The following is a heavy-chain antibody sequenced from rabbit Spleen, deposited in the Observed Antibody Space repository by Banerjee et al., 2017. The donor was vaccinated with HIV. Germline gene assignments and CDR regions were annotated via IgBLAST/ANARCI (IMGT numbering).Heavy chain of an antibody. Sequence: QQQLEESGGGLVKPGGTLTLTCKASGLDFSRSYWICWVRQAPGKGLELIGCIYTGSGSTWYASWVNGRFTISRSTSLNTVDLKMTSLTAADTATYFCVRDQAHMLDLWGQGTLVTVS. CDR2: IYTGSGST. CDR3: VRDQAHMLDL. D-gene: IGHD1-1*01. V-gene: IGHV1S43*01. J-gene: IGHJ3*01. CDR1: GLDFSRSYW.